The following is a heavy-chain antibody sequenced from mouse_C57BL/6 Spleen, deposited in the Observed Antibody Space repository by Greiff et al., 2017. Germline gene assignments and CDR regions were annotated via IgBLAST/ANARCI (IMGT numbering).Heavy chain of an antibody. CDR2: IYPGDGDT. D-gene: IGHD3-1*01. CDR1: GYEFSSSW. V-gene: IGHV1-82*01. J-gene: IGHJ2*01. Sequence: VMLVESGPELVKPGASVKISCKASGYEFSSSWMNWVKQRPGKGLEWLGRIYPGDGDTNYNGKLKGKATLTADKSSSTAYMQLSSLTSEDSAVYFCARSGPYYFDYWGQGTTLTVSS. CDR3: ARSGPYYFDY.